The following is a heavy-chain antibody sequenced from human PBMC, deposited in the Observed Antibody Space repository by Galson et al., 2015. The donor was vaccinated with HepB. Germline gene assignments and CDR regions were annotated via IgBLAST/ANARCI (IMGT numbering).Heavy chain of an antibody. J-gene: IGHJ4*02. V-gene: IGHV3-23*01. CDR1: GFTFSTYA. Sequence: SLRLSCAASGFTFSTYAMSWVRQAPGKGLEWVSSISGSGSSTHYGDSVKGRFTISRDNSNNTLYLQMNSLRAEDTAVYYCAKSKVGATPFDYWGQGTLVTVSS. CDR3: AKSKVGATPFDY. CDR2: ISGSGSST. D-gene: IGHD1-26*01.